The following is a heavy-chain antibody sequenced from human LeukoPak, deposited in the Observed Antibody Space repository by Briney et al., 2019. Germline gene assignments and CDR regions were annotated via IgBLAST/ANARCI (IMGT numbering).Heavy chain of an antibody. CDR1: GFTFSSYW. V-gene: IGHV3-7*01. J-gene: IGHJ4*02. CDR2: IKQDGSEK. Sequence: PGGSLRLSCAASGFTFSSYWMSWVRRAPGKGLEWVANIKQDGSEKHYVDSVKGRFTISRDNAKNSLYLQMNSLRAEDTAVYYCARDSVSSGYYFDYWGQGTLVTVSS. CDR3: ARDSVSSGYYFDY. D-gene: IGHD3-22*01.